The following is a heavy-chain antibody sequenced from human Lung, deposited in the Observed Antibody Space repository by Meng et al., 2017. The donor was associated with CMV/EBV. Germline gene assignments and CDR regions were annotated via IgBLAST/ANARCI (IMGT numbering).Heavy chain of an antibody. CDR2: IGTSESSK. J-gene: IGHJ6*01. Sequence: GESLKISCAASGFTFSDFYMSWIRQAPGKGLEWVANIGTSESSKYYVDSVKGRFTVSRDNTKNSLYLQMNTLTVEDTAAYYCARGGGATAKDFYGMDVWGQRTTVTFSS. V-gene: IGHV3-11*04. CDR1: GFTFSDFY. D-gene: IGHD1-26*01. CDR3: ARGGGATAKDFYGMDV.